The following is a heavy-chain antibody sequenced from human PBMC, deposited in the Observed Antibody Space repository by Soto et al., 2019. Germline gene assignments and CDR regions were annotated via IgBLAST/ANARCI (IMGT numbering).Heavy chain of an antibody. CDR3: ARSVAGHFAY. J-gene: IGHJ4*02. CDR1: GFTFSSYA. Sequence: GGSLRLSCAASGFTFSSYAISWVRQAPGKGLAWVSASSGSGGRTYYAASVKGRFTSSRDNAENSLFLQKNSRRDEDTAAYYCARSVAGHFAYWGQGALVTVSS. CDR2: SSGSGGRT. D-gene: IGHD6-19*01. V-gene: IGHV3-23*01.